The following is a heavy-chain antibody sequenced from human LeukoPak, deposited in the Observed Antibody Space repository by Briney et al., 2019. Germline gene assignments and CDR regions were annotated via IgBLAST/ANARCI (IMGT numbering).Heavy chain of an antibody. J-gene: IGHJ4*02. CDR2: INPDSGGT. CDR3: GRDFRDSLDY. CDR1: GYTFTGYY. V-gene: IGHV1-2*02. Sequence: ASVKVSCKASGYTFTGYYMHWVRQAPVQGLEWMGWINPDSGGTNFAQKFQGRVTMTRDTSISTAYMELSRLRSDDTAVYYCGRDFRDSLDYWGQGTLVTVSS.